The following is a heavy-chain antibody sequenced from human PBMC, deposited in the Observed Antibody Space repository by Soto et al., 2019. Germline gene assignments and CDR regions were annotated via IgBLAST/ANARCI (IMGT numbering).Heavy chain of an antibody. CDR2: IYYSGST. CDR1: GGSISSGGYY. V-gene: IGHV4-31*03. J-gene: IGHJ2*01. Sequence: QVQLQESGPGLVKPSQTLSLTCTVSGGSISSGGYYWSWIRQHPGKGLEWIGYIYYSGSTYYNPSVKSRVTISVDTSKNQFSLKLSSVTAADTAVYYCARGVGSCYYCERVANWYFDLWGRGTLVTVSS. CDR3: ARGVGSCYYCERVANWYFDL. D-gene: IGHD3-22*01.